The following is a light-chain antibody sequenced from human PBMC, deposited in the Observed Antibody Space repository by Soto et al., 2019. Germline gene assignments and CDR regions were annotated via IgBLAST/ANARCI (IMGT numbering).Light chain of an antibody. Sequence: EIVLTQSPGTLSLSPGERATLSCRASQSVSSSYLAWYQQKAGQAPRLLIYGASSRATGIPDKFSGSGSGTDFTLTISRLEPEDFAVYYCQQYGSSPPTFGQGTKVDIK. CDR3: QQYGSSPPT. V-gene: IGKV3-20*01. CDR2: GAS. J-gene: IGKJ1*01. CDR1: QSVSSSY.